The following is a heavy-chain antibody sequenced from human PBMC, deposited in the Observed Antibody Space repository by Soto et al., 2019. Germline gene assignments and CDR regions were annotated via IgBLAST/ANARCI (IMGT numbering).Heavy chain of an antibody. Sequence: ETIFLTGSVCGAYLSSYYLYWISQPPGQGLEWIGAIDHSGYTNYKPSLKSRAPISVGTYKNQSYLRLPSIQAADTAAYYCRPVRDCLRPWGKGPRGIVSS. D-gene: IGHD2-21*02. CDR2: IDHSGYT. V-gene: IGHV4-34*01. J-gene: IGHJ5*02. CDR3: RPVRDCLRP. CDR1: GAYLSSYY.